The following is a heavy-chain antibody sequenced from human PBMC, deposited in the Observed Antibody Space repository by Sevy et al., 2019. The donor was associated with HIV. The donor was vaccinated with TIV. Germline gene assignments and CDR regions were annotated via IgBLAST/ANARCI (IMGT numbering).Heavy chain of an antibody. Sequence: SETLSLTCTVSGGSIISSTYYWGWIRQPPGKGLEWIGSGYYSGSTYYNPSLRSRVTISVDMFKDHFSLKLSSVTAADTAVYYCARRGAGPAFDVWGQGTMVTVSS. CDR2: GYYSGST. CDR3: ARRGAGPAFDV. V-gene: IGHV4-39*02. D-gene: IGHD3-10*01. CDR1: GGSIISSTYY. J-gene: IGHJ3*01.